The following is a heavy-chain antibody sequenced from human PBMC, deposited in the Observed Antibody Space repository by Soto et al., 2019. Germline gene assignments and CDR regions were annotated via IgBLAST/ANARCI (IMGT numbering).Heavy chain of an antibody. CDR2: IVVGSGNT. J-gene: IGHJ6*02. CDR1: GFTFTSSA. Sequence: QMQLVQSGPEVKKPGTSVKVSCKASGFTFTSSAMQWVRQARGQRLEWIGWIVVGSGNTNYAQKFQERVTITRDMSXRXXYMELSSLRSEDTAVYYCAADNSSGWYYYYYGMDVWGQGTTVTVSS. CDR3: AADNSSGWYYYYYGMDV. D-gene: IGHD6-19*01. V-gene: IGHV1-58*02.